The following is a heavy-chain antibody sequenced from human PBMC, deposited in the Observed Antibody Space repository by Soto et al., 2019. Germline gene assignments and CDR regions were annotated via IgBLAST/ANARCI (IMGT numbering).Heavy chain of an antibody. D-gene: IGHD2-15*01. CDR2: IYYNGNT. J-gene: IGHJ5*02. V-gene: IGHV4-31*03. Sequence: PSETLSLTCTVSGGSISSGGYYWSWIRQHPGRGLEWIGYIYYNGNTYYNPSLKSRVTVSVDTSKNQFSLNVRSVTAADTAVYYCARCSLVVIPVPGFDTWGQGTLVTVSS. CDR3: ARCSLVVIPVPGFDT. CDR1: GGSISSGGYY.